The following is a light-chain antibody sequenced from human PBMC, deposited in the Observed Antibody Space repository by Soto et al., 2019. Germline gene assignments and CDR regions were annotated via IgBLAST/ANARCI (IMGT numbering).Light chain of an antibody. CDR1: QSINSW. CDR3: QQYDTYLYT. CDR2: KAS. J-gene: IGKJ2*01. V-gene: IGKV1-5*03. Sequence: DIQMTQSPSTLSASVGDRVTITCRASQSINSWLAWYQQKPGKAPNLLIYKASSLETGVPSRFSGSGSGTEFTLTICSLQPDDFAAYYCQQYDTYLYTFGQGTKLEIK.